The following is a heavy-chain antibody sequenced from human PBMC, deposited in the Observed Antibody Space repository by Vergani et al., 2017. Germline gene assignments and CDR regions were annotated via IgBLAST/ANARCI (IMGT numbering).Heavy chain of an antibody. CDR2: LIPIFGTT. CDR3: ARDRLYCSGGSCYLDY. Sequence: QVQLVQSEAEVKKPGSSVKVSCKASGGTFSTYAISWVRQAPGQGLEWMGRLIPIFGTTNYAQNFQGRVTITADESTSTAYMELSSLRSEDTAVYYCARDRLYCSGGSCYLDYWGQGTLITVSS. CDR1: GGTFSTYA. J-gene: IGHJ4*02. D-gene: IGHD2-15*01. V-gene: IGHV1-69*13.